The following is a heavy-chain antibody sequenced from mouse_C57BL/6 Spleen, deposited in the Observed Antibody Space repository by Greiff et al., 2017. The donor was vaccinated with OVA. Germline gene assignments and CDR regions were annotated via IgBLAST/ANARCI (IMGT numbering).Heavy chain of an antibody. CDR2: INPSTGGT. D-gene: IGHD4-1*01. V-gene: IGHV1-42*01. Sequence: DVKLVESGPELVKPGASVKISCKASGYSFTGYYMNWVKQSPEKSLEWIGEINPSTGGTTYNQKFKAKATLTVDKSSSTAYMQLKSLTSEDSAVYYCASSGTNYFDYWGQGTTLTVSS. J-gene: IGHJ2*01. CDR1: GYSFTGYY. CDR3: ASSGTNYFDY.